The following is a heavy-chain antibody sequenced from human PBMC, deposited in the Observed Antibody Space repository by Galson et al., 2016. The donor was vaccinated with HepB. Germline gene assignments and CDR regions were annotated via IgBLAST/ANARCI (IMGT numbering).Heavy chain of an antibody. V-gene: IGHV4-59*08. Sequence: ETLSLTCSVSGTSIRSFYWSWVRQPPGKGLELTGYIHYTGDSRYTTSLRSRVTLALDSSKNQFSLNLDPVTAADTALYYCVGTTGPFDCWGPGILVTVSS. CDR3: VGTTGPFDC. CDR1: GTSIRSFY. CDR2: IHYTGDS. D-gene: IGHD2-2*01. J-gene: IGHJ4*02.